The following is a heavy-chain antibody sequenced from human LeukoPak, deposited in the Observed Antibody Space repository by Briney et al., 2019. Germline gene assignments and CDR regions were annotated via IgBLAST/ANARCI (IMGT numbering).Heavy chain of an antibody. CDR2: IKQDGSEK. Sequence: PGGSLRLSCAASGFTFSSYWMSWVRQAPGKGLEWVANIKQDGSEKYYVDSVKGRFTISRDNAKNSLYLQMNSLRAEDTAVYYCARVEYGSGSYFGSHYYYYYMDVWGKGTTVTISS. CDR3: ARVEYGSGSYFGSHYYYYYMDV. D-gene: IGHD3-10*01. J-gene: IGHJ6*03. CDR1: GFTFSSYW. V-gene: IGHV3-7*01.